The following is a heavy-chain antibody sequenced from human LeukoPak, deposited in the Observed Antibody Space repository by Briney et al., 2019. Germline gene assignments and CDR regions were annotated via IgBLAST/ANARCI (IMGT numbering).Heavy chain of an antibody. J-gene: IGHJ4*02. V-gene: IGHV3-23*01. D-gene: IGHD7-27*01. CDR1: GFTFSNYI. CDR2: IGPTGGDI. CDR3: ARDPNWGSGY. Sequence: PGGSLRLSCAASGFTFSNYILIWVRQAAGKGLEWVSIIGPTGGDIHYADSVKGRFSISRDNSKNTLFLQMNSLRVDDTAVYYCARDPNWGSGYWGQGTLVTVSS.